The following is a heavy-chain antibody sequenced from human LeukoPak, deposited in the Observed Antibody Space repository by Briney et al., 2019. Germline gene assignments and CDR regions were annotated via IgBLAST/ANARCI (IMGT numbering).Heavy chain of an antibody. V-gene: IGHV3-7*03. J-gene: IGHJ3*02. CDR3: AREGYDILSGEAAAFNI. CDR2: LKRDGSGE. Sequence: SGGSLRLSCEASGFTVSRFWMSWGRQKPGKGLEWVANLKRDGSGEYYVDSVKRRFTISRDNAKNSLYLQMNSLSAEDTAVYYCAREGYDILSGEAAAFNIWGQATMVTVSS. CDR1: GFTVSRFW. D-gene: IGHD3-9*01.